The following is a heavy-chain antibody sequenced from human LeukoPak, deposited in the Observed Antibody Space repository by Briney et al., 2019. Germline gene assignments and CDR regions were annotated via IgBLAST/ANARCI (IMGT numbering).Heavy chain of an antibody. CDR3: AKDDPHQRFNN. J-gene: IGHJ4*02. CDR1: GYVFASHW. CDR2: IKPDSDAT. D-gene: IGHD2-2*01. V-gene: IGHV1-2*02. Sequence: ASVKVSCKASGYVFASHWLHWVRQAPGQGLEWVGYIKPDSDATDLAQRFQGRVTLTRDTSNSTAYLELNGLTADDTAVYFCAKDDPHQRFNNWGQGTLVTVSS.